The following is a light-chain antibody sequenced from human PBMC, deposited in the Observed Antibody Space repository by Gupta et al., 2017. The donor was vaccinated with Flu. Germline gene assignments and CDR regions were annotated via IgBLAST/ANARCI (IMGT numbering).Light chain of an antibody. J-gene: IGKJ2*01. V-gene: IGKV3-20*01. CDR1: QSVSSIC. Sequence: VLTHSPATLSLSPGERASLSCRASQSVSSICVAWYQHKAGEAPRLLIYGASNRATSIPDRFNGSGSGTDFTLTSTRLEPEDFAVYYWQQYGSPPYTFGQGTKLEIK. CDR3: QQYGSPPYT. CDR2: GAS.